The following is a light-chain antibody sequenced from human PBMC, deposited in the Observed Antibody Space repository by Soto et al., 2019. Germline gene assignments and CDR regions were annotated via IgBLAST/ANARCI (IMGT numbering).Light chain of an antibody. CDR3: SANAGGSTLV. CDR2: ANT. V-gene: IGLV1-40*01. Sequence: QPVLTQPPSVSGAPGQRVTISCTGSSSNIGPTYDVHWYQQLPGTAPKLLIYANTNRPSGVPDRFSGSKSGTSASLAITGLQAEDEADYFCSANAGGSTLVFGGGTKLTVL. J-gene: IGLJ2*01. CDR1: SSNIGPTYD.